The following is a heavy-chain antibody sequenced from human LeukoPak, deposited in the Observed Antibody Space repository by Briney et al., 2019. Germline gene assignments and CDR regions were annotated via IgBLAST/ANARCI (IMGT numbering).Heavy chain of an antibody. Sequence: GGSLRLSCAASGFTFSDHYMDWVRQAPGKGLEWVGRTRNKANSYTTEYAASVKGRFTISRDDSKNSLYLQMNSLKTEDTAVYYCASLYGSGRRWVDPWGQGTLVTVSS. CDR3: ASLYGSGRRWVDP. V-gene: IGHV3-72*01. J-gene: IGHJ5*02. CDR1: GFTFSDHY. CDR2: TRNKANSYTT. D-gene: IGHD3-10*01.